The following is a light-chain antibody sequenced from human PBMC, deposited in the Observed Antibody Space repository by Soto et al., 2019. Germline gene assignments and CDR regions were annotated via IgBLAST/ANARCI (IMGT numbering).Light chain of an antibody. CDR3: LLYYGGVRV. Sequence: QAAVTQEPSLTVSPGGTVTLTCASSTGAVTSGSYPNWFQQKPGQAPRALIYDTNNKHSWTPARFSVSLLGGKAALTLSGVLPEDESEYSCLLYYGGVRVFGGGTQLTVL. CDR1: TGAVTSGSY. V-gene: IGLV7-43*01. CDR2: DTN. J-gene: IGLJ3*02.